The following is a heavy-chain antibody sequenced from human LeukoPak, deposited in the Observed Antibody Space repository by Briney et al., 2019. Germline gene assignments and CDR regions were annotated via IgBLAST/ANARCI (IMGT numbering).Heavy chain of an antibody. D-gene: IGHD1-1*01. Sequence: GGSLRLSCAASGFTFSNSWMHWVRQAPGKGLVWVSSLSNDGSTTTYADSVKGRFTISRDNAKNTQYLQMSSLRAEDTAVYYCARGGGTAPYDFYGLDVRGQGTTVTVSS. J-gene: IGHJ6*02. CDR2: LSNDGSTT. CDR3: ARGGGTAPYDFYGLDV. V-gene: IGHV3-74*01. CDR1: GFTFSNSW.